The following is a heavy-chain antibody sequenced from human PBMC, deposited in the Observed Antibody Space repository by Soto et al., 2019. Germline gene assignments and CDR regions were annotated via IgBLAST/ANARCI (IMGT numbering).Heavy chain of an antibody. D-gene: IGHD6-19*01. CDR1: GDSISTNYF. CDR3: ARSFGWYAIDY. J-gene: IGHJ4*02. V-gene: IGHV4-4*02. CDR2: ISHSGSV. Sequence: QVLLQESGPGLVQPSGTLSLSCAVSGDSISTNYFWGWVRQPPGKGLEWVGDISHSGSVNYNPSRKSRVTISIDKSKNQFSLKLNSVTAAAPAVYYCARSFGWYAIDYWGQGTLVIVSS.